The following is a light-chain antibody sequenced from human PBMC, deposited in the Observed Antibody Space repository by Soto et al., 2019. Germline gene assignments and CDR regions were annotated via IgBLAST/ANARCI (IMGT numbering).Light chain of an antibody. J-gene: IGKJ1*01. V-gene: IGKV3-11*01. CDR3: QQYNNWRT. Sequence: EIVLTQSAATLSLSPGERATLSCRASQSVSSYLAWYQQKPGQAPRLLIYDASNRATGIPARFSGSGSGTEFTLTISSLQSEDFAVYYCQQYNNWRTFGQRTKVDI. CDR1: QSVSSY. CDR2: DAS.